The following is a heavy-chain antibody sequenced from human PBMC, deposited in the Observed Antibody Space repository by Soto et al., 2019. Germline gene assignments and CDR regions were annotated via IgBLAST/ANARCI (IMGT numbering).Heavy chain of an antibody. V-gene: IGHV4-4*02. CDR2: VYHTGDT. Sequence: QVQLQESGPRLVKPSGSLSLTCGVSGGTVASSHWWSWVRQSPGGGLEWIGNVYHTGDTNFNPSLQSRVTISVDKSNNQFSLRLNSLTAADTAVYFCAREIVTAGGNNCFDPWGPGTLDTVSS. D-gene: IGHD2-21*02. CDR3: AREIVTAGGNNCFDP. J-gene: IGHJ5*02. CDR1: GGTVASSHW.